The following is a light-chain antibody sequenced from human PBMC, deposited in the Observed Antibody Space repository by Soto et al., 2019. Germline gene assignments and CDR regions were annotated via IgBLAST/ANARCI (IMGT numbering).Light chain of an antibody. J-gene: IGLJ1*01. Sequence: QSVLTQPPSVSGAPGQRVTISCTGSSSDIGAGFDVYWYQHLRGTAPKLIIYGNTNPPSGVPGRFSGAKSGTSASLVITGLQAEDEDDYYCQSYGNGRTGFYVFGTGTKLTVL. CDR2: GNT. CDR1: SSDIGAGFD. CDR3: QSYGNGRTGFYV. V-gene: IGLV1-40*01.